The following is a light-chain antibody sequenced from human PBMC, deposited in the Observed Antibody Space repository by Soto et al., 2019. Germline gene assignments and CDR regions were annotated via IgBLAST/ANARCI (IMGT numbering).Light chain of an antibody. CDR2: DDS. CDR1: DIGTKS. V-gene: IGLV3-21*02. J-gene: IGLJ2*01. CDR3: HLWDNTSDQPV. Sequence: SYELTRPPSVSVTPGQTARIPCGGNDIGTKSVHWYQQKPDQSPVLVVYDDSDRPSGIPERFSGSNSGNAATLTISRVEAGDEADYYCHLWDNTSDQPVFGGGTKLTVL.